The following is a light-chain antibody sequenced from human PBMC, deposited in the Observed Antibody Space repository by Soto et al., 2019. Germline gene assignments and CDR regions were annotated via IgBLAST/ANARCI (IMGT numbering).Light chain of an antibody. V-gene: IGKV1-33*01. J-gene: IGKJ1*01. CDR1: QDISNY. CDR3: QQSYSTPWT. Sequence: DIQMTQSPSSLSASVGDRVTITCQAGQDISNYLNWYQQKPGKAPKLLIYDASNLETGVPSRFSGSGSGTDFTFTISSLQPEDFATYYCQQSYSTPWTFGQGTKVDIK. CDR2: DAS.